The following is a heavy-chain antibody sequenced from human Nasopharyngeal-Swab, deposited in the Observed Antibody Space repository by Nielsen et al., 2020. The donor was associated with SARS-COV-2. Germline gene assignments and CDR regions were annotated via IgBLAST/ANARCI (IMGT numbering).Heavy chain of an antibody. CDR3: ARVENIVVGYGMDV. CDR1: GGSISSSSYY. CDR2: IYYSGST. V-gene: IGHV4-39*01. Sequence: SETLSLTCTVSGGSISSSSYYWGWIRQPPGKGLEWIGSIYYSGSTYYNPSLKSRVTISVDTSKNQFSLKLSSVTAADTAVYYCARVENIVVGYGMDVWGQGTTVTVSS. D-gene: IGHD2-2*01. J-gene: IGHJ6*02.